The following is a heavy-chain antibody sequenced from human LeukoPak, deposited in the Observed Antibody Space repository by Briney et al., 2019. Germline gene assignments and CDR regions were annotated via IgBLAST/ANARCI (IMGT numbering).Heavy chain of an antibody. CDR1: GFTFSSYA. J-gene: IGHJ4*02. D-gene: IGHD6-6*01. CDR3: ASFRIAARPYYFDY. CDR2: ISYDGSNK. Sequence: GRSLRLSCAASGFTFSSYAMHWVRQAPGKGLEWVAVISYDGSNKYYADSVKGRFTISRDNSKNTLYLQMNSLRAEDTAVYYCASFRIAARPYYFDYWGQGILVTVSS. V-gene: IGHV3-30-3*01.